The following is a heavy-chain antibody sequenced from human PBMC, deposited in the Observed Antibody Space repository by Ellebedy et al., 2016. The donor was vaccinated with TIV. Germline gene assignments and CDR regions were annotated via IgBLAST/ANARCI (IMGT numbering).Heavy chain of an antibody. J-gene: IGHJ5*02. CDR1: GFTFSSYE. CDR2: ISSSGSTI. Sequence: PGGSLRLSCAASGFTFSSYEMNWVRQAPGKGLEWVSYISSSGSTIYYADSVKGRFTISRDNAKNSLYLQMNSLRAEDTAVYYCARAAEYSSGYSNWFDPWGQGTLVTVSS. D-gene: IGHD3-22*01. V-gene: IGHV3-48*03. CDR3: ARAAEYSSGYSNWFDP.